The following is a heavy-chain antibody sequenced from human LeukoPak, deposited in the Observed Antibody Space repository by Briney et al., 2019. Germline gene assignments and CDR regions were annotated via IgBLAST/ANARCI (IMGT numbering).Heavy chain of an antibody. J-gene: IGHJ6*03. V-gene: IGHV4-39*01. CDR3: ARAPYYYMDV. CDR1: NGSIRSRTYY. Sequence: SETLSLTCTVSNGSIRSRTYYWGWIRQPPGKGLEWIGSIHYSGSTYYNPSLKSRVTISVDTSKNQFSLKLSSVTAADTAVYYCARAPYYYMDVWGKGTTVTVSS. CDR2: IHYSGST.